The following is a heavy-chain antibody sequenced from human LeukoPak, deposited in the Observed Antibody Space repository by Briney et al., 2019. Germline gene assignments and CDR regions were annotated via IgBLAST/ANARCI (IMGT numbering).Heavy chain of an antibody. CDR2: ISYDGSNK. J-gene: IGHJ6*03. Sequence: GGSLRLSCAASGFTFSSYAMHWVRQAPGKGLEWVAVISYDGSNKYYADSVKGRFTISRDNSKNTLYLQMNSLRAEDTAVYYCARGDYDYYYYMDVWGKGTTVTISS. V-gene: IGHV3-30*04. CDR1: GFTFSSYA. CDR3: ARGDYDYYYYMDV. D-gene: IGHD2-21*02.